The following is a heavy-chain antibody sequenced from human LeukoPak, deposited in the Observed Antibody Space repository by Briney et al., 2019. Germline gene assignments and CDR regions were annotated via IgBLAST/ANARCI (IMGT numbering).Heavy chain of an antibody. CDR1: GFTFSSYG. Sequence: GGSLRLSCAASGFTFSSYGMHWVRQAPGKGLEWVAVIWYDGSNKYYADSVKGRFTISRDNSKNTLHLQMNSLRAEDTAVYYCAREKGYYGSGSYYDYWGQGTLVTVSS. D-gene: IGHD3-10*01. J-gene: IGHJ4*02. CDR2: IWYDGSNK. CDR3: AREKGYYGSGSYYDY. V-gene: IGHV3-33*01.